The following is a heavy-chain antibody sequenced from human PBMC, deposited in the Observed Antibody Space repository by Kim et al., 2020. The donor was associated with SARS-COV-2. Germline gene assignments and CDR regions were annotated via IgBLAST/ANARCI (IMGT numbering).Heavy chain of an antibody. Sequence: GGSLRLSCAASGFTFSSYWMHWVRQSPGKGLVWVSRIKSDGSSTNYADSVKGRFIISRDNAKKTLFLQMNSLGGEDTAVYYCARELKVDPASPRQYDALDVWGQGTMVTVAS. D-gene: IGHD4-4*01. J-gene: IGHJ3*01. CDR2: IKSDGSST. V-gene: IGHV3-74*01. CDR1: GFTFSSYW. CDR3: ARELKVDPASPRQYDALDV.